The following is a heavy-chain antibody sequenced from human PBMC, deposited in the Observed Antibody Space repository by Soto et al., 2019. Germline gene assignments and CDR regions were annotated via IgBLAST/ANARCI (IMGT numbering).Heavy chain of an antibody. V-gene: IGHV3-23*01. CDR2: ISASGDTT. D-gene: IGHD3-22*01. CDR1: GFSFSTCA. J-gene: IGHJ4*02. CDR3: AAQATGYFVPFDF. Sequence: EVQLLESGGGLVQPGGSLRLSCAASGFSFSTCAVSWVRQAPGKGLEWVSSISASGDTTHYAESVRGRFTISSDNSRNTLHLQMSSLTAEDTAIYSCAAQATGYFVPFDFWGRGPLVTVSS.